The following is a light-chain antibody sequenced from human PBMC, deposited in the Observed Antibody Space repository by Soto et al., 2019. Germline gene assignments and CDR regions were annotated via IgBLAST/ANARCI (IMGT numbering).Light chain of an antibody. CDR3: QQYGSSPRT. CDR1: QSLSRSS. CDR2: GAS. Sequence: EIVLTQSPGTLSLSPGDRATLSCRASQSLSRSSLAWYQQKPGRAPRLLIYGASSRATGIPDRSSGSGSGTDFTLTISRLEPEDFAVYYCQQYGSSPRTFGQGTKVDI. V-gene: IGKV3-20*01. J-gene: IGKJ1*01.